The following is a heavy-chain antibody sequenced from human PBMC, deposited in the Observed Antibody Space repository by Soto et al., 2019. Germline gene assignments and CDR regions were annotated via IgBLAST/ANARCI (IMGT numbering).Heavy chain of an antibody. D-gene: IGHD3-22*01. J-gene: IGHJ3*01. CDR1: GFSFSNYA. CDR2: ISIGGGSI. V-gene: IGHV3-48*02. Sequence: EVQLVESGGGLVQPGGSRRVSCAASGFSFSNYAMNWVRQAPGKGLEWVSYISIGGGSIFYADPVKGRFTISRDDAKNSLYMQMNTLRDEDTAVYYCVRDDRWAFDFWGLGTMVTVSS. CDR3: VRDDRWAFDF.